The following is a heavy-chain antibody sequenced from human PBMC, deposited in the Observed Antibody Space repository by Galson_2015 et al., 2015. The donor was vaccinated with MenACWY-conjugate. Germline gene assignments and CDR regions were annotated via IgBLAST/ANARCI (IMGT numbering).Heavy chain of an antibody. CDR3: ARAPISVTGLLYSYFMDV. V-gene: IGHV3-23*01. CDR1: GFTFNKFD. J-gene: IGHJ6*03. Sequence: SLRLSCAASGFTFNKFDMAWVRQAPGKGLEWVSRISASGGSRFYTDSVKGRFTISRDNSRNTLDLQMNSLAAEDTALYYCARAPISVTGLLYSYFMDVWAKGTTVIVSS. D-gene: IGHD6-19*01. CDR2: ISASGGSR.